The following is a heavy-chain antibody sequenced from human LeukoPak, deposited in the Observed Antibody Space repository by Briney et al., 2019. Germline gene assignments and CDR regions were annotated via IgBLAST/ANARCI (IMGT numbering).Heavy chain of an antibody. J-gene: IGHJ1*01. CDR1: GYSISSGYY. D-gene: IGHD4-23*01. V-gene: IGHV4-38-2*02. Sequence: NSSETLSLTCTVSGYSISSGYYWGWIRQPPGKGLEWIGSIYHSGSTYYNPSLKSRVTISVDTSKNQFSLKLTSVTAADTAVYYCARAYGGNSQYFQHWGQGTLVTVSS. CDR2: IYHSGST. CDR3: ARAYGGNSQYFQH.